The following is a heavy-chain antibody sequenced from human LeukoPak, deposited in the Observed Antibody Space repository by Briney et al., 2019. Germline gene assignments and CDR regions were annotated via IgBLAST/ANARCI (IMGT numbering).Heavy chain of an antibody. CDR2: IYGDGNIT. V-gene: IGHV3-74*01. CDR1: GFTFNTYW. J-gene: IGHJ3*01. D-gene: IGHD4-17*01. Sequence: GGSLRLSCAASGFTFNTYWMHWFRQAPGKGLMWVARIYGDGNITNYADSVKGRFTISGDNAKNTLYLQMNSLRAEDTAVYYCARDPTVTNLDDAFDVWGQGTMVTVSS. CDR3: ARDPTVTNLDDAFDV.